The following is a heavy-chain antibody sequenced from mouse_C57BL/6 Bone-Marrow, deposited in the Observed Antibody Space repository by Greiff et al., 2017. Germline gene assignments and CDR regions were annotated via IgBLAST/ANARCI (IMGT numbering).Heavy chain of an antibody. D-gene: IGHD2-1*01. CDR1: GYSFTGYF. CDR3: ARDYGNDY. J-gene: IGHJ2*01. Sequence: VQLQQSGPELVKPGDSVKISCKASGYSFTGYFMNWVMQSHGKSLEWIGRINPYNGDTFYNQKFKGKATLTVDKSSSTAHMELRSLTSEDAAVYYCARDYGNDYWGQGTTLTVSS. CDR2: INPYNGDT. V-gene: IGHV1-20*01.